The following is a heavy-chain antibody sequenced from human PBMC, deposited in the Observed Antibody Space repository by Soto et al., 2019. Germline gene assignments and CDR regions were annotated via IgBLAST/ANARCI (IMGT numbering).Heavy chain of an antibody. CDR1: GYTFTSYY. CDR3: ARIITMVRGVTDFDY. J-gene: IGHJ4*02. Sequence: ASVKVSCKASGYTFTSYYMHWVRQAPGQGLEWMGIINPSGGSTSYAQKFQGRVTMTRDTSTSTVYMELSSLRSEDTAVYYCARIITMVRGVTDFDYWGQGTLVTVSS. V-gene: IGHV1-46*01. D-gene: IGHD3-10*01. CDR2: INPSGGST.